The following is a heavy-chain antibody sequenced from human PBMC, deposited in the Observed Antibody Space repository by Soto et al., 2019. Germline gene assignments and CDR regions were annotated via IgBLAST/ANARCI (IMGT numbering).Heavy chain of an antibody. Sequence: PSETLSLTCTVSGGSISSYYWSWIRQPPGKGLEWIGYIYYSGSTNYNPSLKSRVTISVDRSKNQFSLKLSSVTAADTAVYYCARFSGYSYGYYYGMDVWGQGTTVTVSS. CDR1: GGSISSYY. CDR2: IYYSGST. D-gene: IGHD5-18*01. V-gene: IGHV4-59*12. J-gene: IGHJ6*02. CDR3: ARFSGYSYGYYYGMDV.